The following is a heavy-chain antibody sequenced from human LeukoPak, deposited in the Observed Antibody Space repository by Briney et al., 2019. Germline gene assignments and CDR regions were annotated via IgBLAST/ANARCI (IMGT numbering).Heavy chain of an antibody. Sequence: ASVKVSCKVSRYALTELSMHWVRQAPGKGLEWMGGFDLEDGETIYAQKFQGRVTMTEDTSTDTVYMELSSLRSEDTAVYYCATKMGQLVQYNYYGMDVWGQGTTVTVSS. CDR2: FDLEDGET. CDR3: ATKMGQLVQYNYYGMDV. V-gene: IGHV1-24*01. CDR1: RYALTELS. J-gene: IGHJ6*02. D-gene: IGHD6-6*01.